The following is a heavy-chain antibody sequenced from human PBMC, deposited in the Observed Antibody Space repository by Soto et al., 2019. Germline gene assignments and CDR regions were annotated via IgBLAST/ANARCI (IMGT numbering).Heavy chain of an antibody. Sequence: EVQLVESGGGLVQPGGSLRLSCAASGFTFSSYAMHWVRQAPGKGLEYVSAISSNGGSTYYANSVKGRFTISRDNSKNTLYLQMGSLRAGDMAVDYGARDGSWSSTSCYSFAYWGQGTLVTVSS. D-gene: IGHD2-2*01. CDR2: ISSNGGST. CDR3: ARDGSWSSTSCYSFAY. CDR1: GFTFSSYA. J-gene: IGHJ4*02. V-gene: IGHV3-64*01.